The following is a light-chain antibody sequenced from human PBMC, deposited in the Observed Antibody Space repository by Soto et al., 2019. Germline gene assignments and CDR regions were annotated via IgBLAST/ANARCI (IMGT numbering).Light chain of an antibody. J-gene: IGKJ4*01. V-gene: IGKV1-27*01. CDR1: QRISNY. CDR2: TAS. Sequence: DIQMNQSPSSLSASVGDRVTITCRASQRISNYLAWYQQKPGKVPKLLIYTASTLQSGVPSRFSGGGSGTDFTLTISSLQPEDVATYYCQKYNSAPLTFGGGTKVEIK. CDR3: QKYNSAPLT.